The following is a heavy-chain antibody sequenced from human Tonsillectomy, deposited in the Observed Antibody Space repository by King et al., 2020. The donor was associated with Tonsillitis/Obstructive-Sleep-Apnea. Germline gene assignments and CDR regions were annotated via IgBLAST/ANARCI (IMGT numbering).Heavy chain of an antibody. V-gene: IGHV3-74*01. CDR3: ARDHSGTGAAFDI. D-gene: IGHD1-1*01. J-gene: IGHJ3*02. CDR1: EFTFSSYS. Sequence: VQLVESGGGLVQPGGSLRLSCAVSEFTFSSYSMHWVRRAPGKRLVWVSHLNVDGSSTNYAVSVKGRFTISRDNAKNTLYLQMNSLRAEDTAVYYCARDHSGTGAAFDIWGQGTMLTVSS. CDR2: LNVDGSST.